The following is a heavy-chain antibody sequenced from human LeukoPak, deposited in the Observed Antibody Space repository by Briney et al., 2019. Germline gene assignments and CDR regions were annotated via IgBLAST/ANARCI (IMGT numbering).Heavy chain of an antibody. Sequence: GGSLRLSCAASGFTFSNYAMSWVRQAPGKGLEWVSVISGSGGNTYYADSVKGRFTISRDNSKNTLYLQMNSLRAEDTAVYYCARDTSPLLRKRYFKFDYWGQGTLVTVSS. D-gene: IGHD1-26*01. V-gene: IGHV3-23*01. J-gene: IGHJ4*02. CDR1: GFTFSNYA. CDR2: ISGSGGNT. CDR3: ARDTSPLLRKRYFKFDY.